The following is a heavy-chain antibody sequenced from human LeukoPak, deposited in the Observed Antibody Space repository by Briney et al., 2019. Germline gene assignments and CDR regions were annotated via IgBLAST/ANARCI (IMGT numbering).Heavy chain of an antibody. V-gene: IGHV4-38-2*02. CDR1: GYSISSGYY. Sequence: SETLSLTCAVSGYSISSGYYWGWIRQPPGKGLEWIGSLYHRGSTSYNPSLESRITISADTSRNQFSLKLTSLTAADTAVYYCAREKKTCTSSTCYGIDYWGQGTLVTVSS. J-gene: IGHJ4*02. CDR3: AREKKTCTSSTCYGIDY. D-gene: IGHD2-2*01. CDR2: LYHRGST.